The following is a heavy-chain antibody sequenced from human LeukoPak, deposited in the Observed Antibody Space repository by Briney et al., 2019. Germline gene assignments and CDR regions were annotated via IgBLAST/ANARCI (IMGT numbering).Heavy chain of an antibody. CDR3: ARHRLGYCGGGSCYPPHYYYYGMDV. D-gene: IGHD2-15*01. CDR1: GGSFSGYY. V-gene: IGHV4-34*01. CDR2: INHSGST. J-gene: IGHJ6*02. Sequence: MPSETLSLTCAVYGGSFSGYYWSWIRQPPGKGLEWIGEINHSGSTNYNPSLKSRVTISVDTSKNQFSLKLSSVTAADTAVYYCARHRLGYCGGGSCYPPHYYYYGMDVWGQGTTVTVSS.